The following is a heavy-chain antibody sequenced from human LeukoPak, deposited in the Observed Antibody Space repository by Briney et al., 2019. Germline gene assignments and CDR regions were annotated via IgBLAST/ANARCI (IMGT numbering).Heavy chain of an antibody. J-gene: IGHJ4*02. Sequence: GTSLRLSCAGSGFTFRNYAIHWVRQAPGKGLEWVAVIWYDGSEKNHAESVKGRLTLSRDNSKNTVYLQLDSLRAEDTAVYYCARDSSRKFDFWGQGTLVTVSS. CDR3: ARDSSRKFDF. CDR1: GFTFRNYA. V-gene: IGHV3-33*01. D-gene: IGHD6-6*01. CDR2: IWYDGSEK.